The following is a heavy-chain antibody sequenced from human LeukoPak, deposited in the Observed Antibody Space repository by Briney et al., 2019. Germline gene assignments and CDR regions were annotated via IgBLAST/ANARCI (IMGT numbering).Heavy chain of an antibody. J-gene: IGHJ4*02. V-gene: IGHV4-39*07. D-gene: IGHD3-22*01. CDR1: GGSISSSSYY. CDR2: IYYSGST. Sequence: PSETLSLTCTVSGGSISSSSYYWGWIRQPPGTGLEWLGSIYYSGSTYYNPSLKSRVTISVDTSKNQFSLKLSSVTAADTAVYYCARDQYYYDSSGYYGFDYWGQGTLVTVSS. CDR3: ARDQYYYDSSGYYGFDY.